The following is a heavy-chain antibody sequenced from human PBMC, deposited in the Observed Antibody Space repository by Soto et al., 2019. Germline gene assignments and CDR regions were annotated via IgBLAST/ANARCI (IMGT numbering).Heavy chain of an antibody. CDR1: GYTFTGYY. D-gene: IGHD1-26*01. V-gene: IGHV1-2*02. CDR3: ARGELLPYYYYGMDV. CDR2: INHNSGGT. Sequence: QVQLVQSGAEVKKPGASVKVSCKASGYTFTGYYMHWVRQAPGQGLEWMGWINHNSGGTNYAQKFQGRVTMTRDTSISTATMELSRLGCDDTAVYYCARGELLPYYYYGMDVWGQGTTVTVSS. J-gene: IGHJ6*02.